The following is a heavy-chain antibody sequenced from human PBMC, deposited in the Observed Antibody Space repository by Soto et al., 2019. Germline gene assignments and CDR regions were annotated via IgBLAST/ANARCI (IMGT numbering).Heavy chain of an antibody. J-gene: IGHJ4*02. V-gene: IGHV3-21*01. CDR3: APGAVVGSGQELDF. Sequence: EVQLVESGGGLVKPGGSLRLSCAASGFTFSSHGMNWVRQAPGKGLEWVSCITSTSSFIYYADSVKGRFTISRDNAKNALYMQMDILRAEDTAGYYCAPGAVVGSGQELDFWGQGILVTVSS. CDR2: ITSTSSFI. D-gene: IGHD6-19*01. CDR1: GFTFSSHG.